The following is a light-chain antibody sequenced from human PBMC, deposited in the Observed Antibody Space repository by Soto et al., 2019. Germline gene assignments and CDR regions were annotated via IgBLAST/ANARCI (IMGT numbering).Light chain of an antibody. Sequence: QSVLTQPASVSGSPGQSITISCTGTSSDVGGYNYVSWYQQHPGKAPKLMIYDVSNRPSGVSNRFSGSKSGNTASPTISGLQAEDEADYYCRSYTSSSTLYVFGTGTKVTVL. CDR2: DVS. J-gene: IGLJ1*01. CDR3: RSYTSSSTLYV. V-gene: IGLV2-14*01. CDR1: SSDVGGYNY.